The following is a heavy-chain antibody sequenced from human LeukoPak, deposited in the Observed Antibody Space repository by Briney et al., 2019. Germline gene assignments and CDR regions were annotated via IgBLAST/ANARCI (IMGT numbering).Heavy chain of an antibody. V-gene: IGHV3-23*01. J-gene: IGHJ4*02. CDR2: ISGNGGRT. D-gene: IGHD4-17*01. CDR3: AKDCGDYWGFDY. CDR1: GFTFSSYG. Sequence: GGSLRLSCAASGFTFSSYGMHWVRQAPGKGLEWVSAISGNGGRTYYADSVKGRFTISRDNSKNTLYLQMNSLRAEDTAVYYCAKDCGDYWGFDYWGQGTLVTVSS.